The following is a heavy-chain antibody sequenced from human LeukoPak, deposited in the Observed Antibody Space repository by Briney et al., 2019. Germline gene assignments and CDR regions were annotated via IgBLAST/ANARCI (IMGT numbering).Heavy chain of an antibody. CDR1: GGSFSGYY. CDR3: ARRWFDP. CDR2: INHSGST. V-gene: IGHV4-34*01. Sequence: SETLSLTCAVYGGSFSGYYWSWIRQPPGKGLEWIGEINHSGSTNYNPSLKSRVTISVDTSKNQFSLKLSSVTAADTAVYYCARRWFDPWGQGTLVTVSS. J-gene: IGHJ5*02.